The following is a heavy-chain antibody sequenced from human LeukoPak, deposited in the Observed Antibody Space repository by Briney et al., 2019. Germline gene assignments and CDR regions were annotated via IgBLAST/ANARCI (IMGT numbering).Heavy chain of an antibody. CDR2: IRYDGSNK. Sequence: GGSLRLSCAASRITFNKYGMHWVRQAPGKGLVWVAFIRYDGSNKYYADSVKGRFTISRDNSKNTLYLQMNSLRAEDTAVYYCAKEIWPTVTIPGRTYFDYWGQGTLVTVSS. D-gene: IGHD4-17*01. CDR1: RITFNKYG. J-gene: IGHJ4*02. CDR3: AKEIWPTVTIPGRTYFDY. V-gene: IGHV3-30*02.